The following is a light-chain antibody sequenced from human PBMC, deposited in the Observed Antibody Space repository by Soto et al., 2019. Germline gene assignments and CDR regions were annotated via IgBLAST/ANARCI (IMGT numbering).Light chain of an antibody. CDR1: NTDVGGYNY. Sequence: QSALTQPASVSGSPGQSITISCTGTNTDVGGYNYVSWYQQHPGKAPQLMIYEASNRPSGVSARFSGSKSGTTASLTISGLQPEDEADYYFLSFASGHTRVFGNGTKVTVL. CDR2: EAS. V-gene: IGLV2-14*01. CDR3: LSFASGHTRV. J-gene: IGLJ1*01.